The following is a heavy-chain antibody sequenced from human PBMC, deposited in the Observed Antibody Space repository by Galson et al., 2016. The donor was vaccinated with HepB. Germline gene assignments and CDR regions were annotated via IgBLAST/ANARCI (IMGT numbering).Heavy chain of an antibody. D-gene: IGHD6-13*01. Sequence: SVKVSCKASGYTFTTYDINWVRQSTGQGLEWMGWMNPNSGHTGYGQKFQGRVTMTRSTSNNTAYMELSSLTSDDTAVYFCARGQQPYPLDVWGQGTTVTVSS. V-gene: IGHV1-8*01. CDR1: GYTFTTYD. CDR3: ARGQQPYPLDV. J-gene: IGHJ6*02. CDR2: MNPNSGHT.